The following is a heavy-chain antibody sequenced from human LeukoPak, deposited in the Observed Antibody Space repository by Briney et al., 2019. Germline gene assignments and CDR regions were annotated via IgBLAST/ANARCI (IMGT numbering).Heavy chain of an antibody. J-gene: IGHJ4*02. CDR1: GCTFDDYG. V-gene: IGHV3-20*04. D-gene: IGHD5-24*01. CDR2: INWNGGST. Sequence: GGSLRLSCAASGCTFDDYGMSWVRQAPGKGLEWVSGINWNGGSTGYADSVKGRFTISRDNAKNSLYLQMNSLRAEDTALYYCARGEMATIVYHPWVFYFDYWGQGTLVTVSS. CDR3: ARGEMATIVYHPWVFYFDY.